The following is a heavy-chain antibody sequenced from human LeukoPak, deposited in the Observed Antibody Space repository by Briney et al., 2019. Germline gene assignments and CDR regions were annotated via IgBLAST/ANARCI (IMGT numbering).Heavy chain of an antibody. CDR2: INHNGST. CDR1: GGSFSGYY. Sequence: ASETLSLTCAVYGGSFSGYYWSWIRQPPGKGLEWIGRINHNGSTNYNASLKSRVTISLDTSKNQFSLKLSSVTAADTAVYYCARDTPLSYWGQGTLVTVSS. CDR3: ARDTPLSY. D-gene: IGHD2-2*02. J-gene: IGHJ4*02. V-gene: IGHV4-34*01.